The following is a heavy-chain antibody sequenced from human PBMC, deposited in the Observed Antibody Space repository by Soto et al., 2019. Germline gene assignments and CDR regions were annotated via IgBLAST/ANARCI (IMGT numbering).Heavy chain of an antibody. CDR1: GGSISSSTYD. V-gene: IGHV4-39*01. Sequence: SETLSLTCTVSGGSISSSTYDWGWIRQPLGEGRAWIGSIYYSGSTYSNPSLKSRVTISVDTSKNQFSLKLSSVTAADTAVYYCARRQGVGGRCLQSLDYYYYGMDVWGQGTTVT. D-gene: IGHD3-16*01. CDR2: IYYSGST. J-gene: IGHJ6*02. CDR3: ARRQGVGGRCLQSLDYYYYGMDV.